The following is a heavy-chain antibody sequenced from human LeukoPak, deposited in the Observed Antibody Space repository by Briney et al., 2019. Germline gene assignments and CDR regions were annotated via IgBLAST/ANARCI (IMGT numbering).Heavy chain of an antibody. Sequence: GGSLRLSCAASGFTFSSYSMNWVRQAPGKGLEWVSSISSSSSYIYYADSVKGRFTISRDNAKNSLYLQMNSLRAEDTAVYYCATQLRYYGSGSYSYWGQGTLVTASS. CDR1: GFTFSSYS. J-gene: IGHJ4*02. CDR3: ATQLRYYGSGSYSY. D-gene: IGHD3-10*01. V-gene: IGHV3-21*01. CDR2: ISSSSSYI.